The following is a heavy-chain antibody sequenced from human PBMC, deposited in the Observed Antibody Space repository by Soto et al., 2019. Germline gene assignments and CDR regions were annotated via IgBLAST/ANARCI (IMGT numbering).Heavy chain of an antibody. CDR1: GGSISSYY. D-gene: IGHD5-12*01. V-gene: IGHV4-59*01. J-gene: IGHJ6*03. CDR2: IYYSGST. CDR3: ARDRAYSGYDNYYYYYMDV. Sequence: QVQLQESGPGLVKPSETLSLTCTVSGGSISSYYWSWIRQPPGKGLEWIGYIYYSGSTNYNPSLKSRVTISVDTSKNQFSLKLSSVTAADTAVYYCARDRAYSGYDNYYYYYMDVWGKGTTVTVSS.